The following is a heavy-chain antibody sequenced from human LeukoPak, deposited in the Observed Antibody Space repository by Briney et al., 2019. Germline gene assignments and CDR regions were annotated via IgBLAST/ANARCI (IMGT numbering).Heavy chain of an antibody. CDR2: IWYDGSNK. J-gene: IGHJ4*02. CDR3: AKGRSSSWYYFDY. D-gene: IGHD6-13*01. Sequence: GGSLRLSCAASGFTFSSYGMPWVRQAPGKGLEWVAVIWYDGSNKYYADSVKGRFTISRDNAKNSLYLQMNSLRAEDTALYYCAKGRSSSWYYFDYWGQGTLVTVSS. V-gene: IGHV3-33*03. CDR1: GFTFSSYG.